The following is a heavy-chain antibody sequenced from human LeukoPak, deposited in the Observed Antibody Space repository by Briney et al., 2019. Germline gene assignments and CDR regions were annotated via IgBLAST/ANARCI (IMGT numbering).Heavy chain of an antibody. D-gene: IGHD6-13*01. CDR1: GLTFSSYG. CDR2: ISYDGSNK. CDR3: AGAIAAAGRGRFDP. Sequence: GGSLRLSCAASGLTFSSYGMHWVRQAPGKGLEWVAVISYDGSNKYYADSVKGRFTISRDNAKNSLYLQMNSLRAEDTAVYYCAGAIAAAGRGRFDPWGQGTLVTVSS. J-gene: IGHJ5*02. V-gene: IGHV3-30*03.